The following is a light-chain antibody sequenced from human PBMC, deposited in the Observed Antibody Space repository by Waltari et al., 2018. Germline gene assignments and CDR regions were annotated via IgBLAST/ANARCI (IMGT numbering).Light chain of an antibody. CDR1: SSDLGGYNF. J-gene: IGLJ2*01. V-gene: IGLV2-8*01. Sequence: QSALTQPPSASGSPGQSVTISCTGTSSDLGGYNFVSWYQHPPGRAPKLMIYDVSKRPSGVPDRFSGSKSGNTASLTVSGLQAEDEADYYCSSYAGSNNILFGGGTKLTVL. CDR2: DVS. CDR3: SSYAGSNNIL.